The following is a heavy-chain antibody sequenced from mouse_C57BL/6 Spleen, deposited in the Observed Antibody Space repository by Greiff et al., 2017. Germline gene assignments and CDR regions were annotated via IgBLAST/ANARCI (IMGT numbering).Heavy chain of an antibody. CDR3: ARRNYYGSSYYFDY. Sequence: VQVVASGAELVKPGASVKMSCKASGYTFTTYPIEWMKQNHGKSLEWIGNFHPYNDDTKYNEKFKGKATLTVEKSSSTVYLELSRLTSDDSAVYYWARRNYYGSSYYFDYWGQGTTLTVSS. J-gene: IGHJ2*01. CDR1: GYTFTTYP. V-gene: IGHV1-47*01. D-gene: IGHD1-1*01. CDR2: FHPYNDDT.